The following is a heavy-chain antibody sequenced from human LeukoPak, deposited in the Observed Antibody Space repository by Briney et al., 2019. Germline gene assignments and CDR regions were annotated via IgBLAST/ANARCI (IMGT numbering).Heavy chain of an antibody. Sequence: LPGGPLRLSCAASGFTFNSYAMSWVRQAPGKGLEWVSAIRGSGGGTYYADSVKGRFTISRDNSKNTLYLQMNSLRDEDTALYYCAKAGIGVVGYFDYWGQGTLVTVSS. CDR1: GFTFNSYA. V-gene: IGHV3-23*01. D-gene: IGHD6-19*01. CDR2: IRGSGGGT. CDR3: AKAGIGVVGYFDY. J-gene: IGHJ4*02.